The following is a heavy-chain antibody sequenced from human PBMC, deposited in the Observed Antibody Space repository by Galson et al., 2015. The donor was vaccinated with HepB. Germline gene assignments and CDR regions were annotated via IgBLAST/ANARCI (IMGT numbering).Heavy chain of an antibody. CDR1: GLTFSRYS. Sequence: LRLSCAASGLTFSRYSMSWVRQTPGKGLEWVSAISSSSVDTYYADSVKGRFTITRDNSKNTLYLQMNSLRAEDTAVYFCAEDPPNEYSASWGQGTLVTVSS. V-gene: IGHV3-23*01. CDR2: ISSSSVDT. CDR3: AEDPPNEYSAS. D-gene: IGHD2-15*01. J-gene: IGHJ5*02.